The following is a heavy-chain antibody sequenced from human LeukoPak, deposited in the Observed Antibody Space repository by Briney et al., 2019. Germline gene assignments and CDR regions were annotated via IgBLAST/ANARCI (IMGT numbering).Heavy chain of an antibody. J-gene: IGHJ4*02. CDR2: ISNDGSKK. V-gene: IGHV3-30*18. CDR3: AKDRYSYAFEYSDS. D-gene: IGHD5-18*01. Sequence: PGGSLRLSCAASGNYWMHWVRQAPGKGLDWVAVISNDGSKKYYADSVKGRFTISRDNSKNTLSLQVSSLRTEDTAVYYCAKDRYSYAFEYSDSWGQGTLVTVSS. CDR1: GNYW.